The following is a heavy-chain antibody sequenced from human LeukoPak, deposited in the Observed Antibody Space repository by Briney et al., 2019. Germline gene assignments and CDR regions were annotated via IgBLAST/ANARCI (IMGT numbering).Heavy chain of an antibody. CDR3: ARGRFTGPRYCSGGSCYLNWFDP. J-gene: IGHJ5*02. D-gene: IGHD2-15*01. V-gene: IGHV4-4*07. Sequence: SETLSLTCTVSGGSISSYYWSWIRQPAGKGLEWIGRIYTSGSTNYNPSLKSRVTMSVDTSKNQFSLKLSPVTAADTAVYYCARGRFTGPRYCSGGSCYLNWFDPWGQGTLVTVSS. CDR2: IYTSGST. CDR1: GGSISSYY.